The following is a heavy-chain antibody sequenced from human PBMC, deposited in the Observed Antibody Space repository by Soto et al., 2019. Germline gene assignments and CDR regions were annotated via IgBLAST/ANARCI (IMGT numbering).Heavy chain of an antibody. CDR1: GFTFSSYW. J-gene: IGHJ4*02. CDR3: AKSSDILTGPDY. CDR2: ISYDGSNK. D-gene: IGHD3-9*01. V-gene: IGHV3-30*18. Sequence: PGGSLRLSCAASGFTFSSYWMSWVRQAPGKGLEWVAVISYDGSNKYYADSVKGRFTISRDNSKNTLYLQMNSLRAEDTAVYYCAKSSDILTGPDYWGQGTLVTVSS.